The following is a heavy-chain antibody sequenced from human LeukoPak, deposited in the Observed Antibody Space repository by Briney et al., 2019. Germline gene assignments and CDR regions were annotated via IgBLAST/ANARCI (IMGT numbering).Heavy chain of an antibody. CDR1: GFTFSSYE. J-gene: IGHJ4*02. CDR3: ARDGRYYDSSGYYDYYFDY. Sequence: GGSLRLSCAASGFTFSSYEMNWVRQAPGKGLEWLSYISSSGSTIYYADSVKGRFTISRDNAKNSLYLQMNSLRAEDTAVYYCARDGRYYDSSGYYDYYFDYWGQGTLVTVSS. D-gene: IGHD3-22*01. CDR2: ISSSGSTI. V-gene: IGHV3-48*03.